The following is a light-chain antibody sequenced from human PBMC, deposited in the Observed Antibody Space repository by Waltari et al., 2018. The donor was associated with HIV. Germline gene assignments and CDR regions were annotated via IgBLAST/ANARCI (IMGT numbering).Light chain of an antibody. CDR1: QSISSW. Sequence: DIQMTQSPSTLSASVGDRVTITCRASQSISSWLAWYQQKPGKAPKLLIYKASSLEGGVPSRFGGSGSGTEFTLTISSLQPDDFATYYCQQYESYPYTFGQGTKLEIK. J-gene: IGKJ2*01. CDR2: KAS. V-gene: IGKV1-5*03. CDR3: QQYESYPYT.